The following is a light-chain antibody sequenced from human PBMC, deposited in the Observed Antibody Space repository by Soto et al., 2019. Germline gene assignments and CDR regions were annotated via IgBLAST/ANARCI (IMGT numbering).Light chain of an antibody. CDR2: GAS. Sequence: EIVLTQSPGTLSLSPGERATLSCRASQSISSTYLAWYQQKPGQAPRFLIYGASSRATGIPDRFSGSGSGTDFTLTISRLEPEDFAVYHCQHYGSSPYTFGQGTKLEIK. CDR1: QSISSTY. CDR3: QHYGSSPYT. J-gene: IGKJ2*01. V-gene: IGKV3-20*01.